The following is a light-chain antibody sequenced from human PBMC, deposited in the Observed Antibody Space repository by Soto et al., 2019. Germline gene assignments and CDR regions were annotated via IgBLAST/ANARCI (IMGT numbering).Light chain of an antibody. V-gene: IGKV1-39*01. J-gene: IGKJ1*01. CDR3: QQSYSTPRT. Sequence: DIQMTPSPSSLSASVGDRVNITCRATQSISSYLDWYQQKPGKAPKLLIYAASSFQSGVPSRFSGSGSGTDFTLTISSLQPEDFATYYCQQSYSTPRTFGQGTKVDLK. CDR2: AAS. CDR1: QSISSY.